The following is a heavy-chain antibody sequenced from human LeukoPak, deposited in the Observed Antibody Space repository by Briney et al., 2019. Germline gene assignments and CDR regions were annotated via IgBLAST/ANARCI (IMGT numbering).Heavy chain of an antibody. D-gene: IGHD3-10*01. V-gene: IGHV4-59*01. J-gene: IGHJ2*01. CDR3: ARLLTMVRGVTILNWYFDL. Sequence: SETLSLTCTVSGGSISSYYWSWIRQPPGKGLEWIGYIYYSGSTNYNPSLKSRVTISVDTSKNQFSLKLSSVTAADTAVYYCARLLTMVRGVTILNWYFDLWGRGTLVTVSS. CDR1: GGSISSYY. CDR2: IYYSGST.